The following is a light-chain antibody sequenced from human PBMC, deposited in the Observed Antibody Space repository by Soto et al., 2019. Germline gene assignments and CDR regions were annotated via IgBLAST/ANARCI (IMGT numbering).Light chain of an antibody. J-gene: IGKJ4*01. V-gene: IGKV3-20*01. CDR3: QQYGNSPLT. CDR1: QSVSSSS. Sequence: EIVLTQSPGTLSLSPGERVTLSCRASQSVSSSSLAWYQQRPGQAPRLLISGASSRATGIPDRFSGGGSGTDFTLTISRLEPEDFAVYYCQQYGNSPLTFGGGTKVDIK. CDR2: GAS.